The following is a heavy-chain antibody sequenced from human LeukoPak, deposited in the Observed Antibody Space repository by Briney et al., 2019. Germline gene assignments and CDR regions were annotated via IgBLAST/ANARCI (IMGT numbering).Heavy chain of an antibody. CDR2: IYSGGST. CDR3: AREGDYYYDSSDYYYGDAFDI. CDR1: GFTVSSNY. J-gene: IGHJ3*02. V-gene: IGHV3-53*01. D-gene: IGHD3-22*01. Sequence: GGSLRLSCVASGFTVSSNYMSWVRQAPGKGLEWVSVIYSGGSTYYADSVKGRFTISRDNSKNTLYLQMNSLRAEDTAVYYCAREGDYYYDSSDYYYGDAFDIWGQGTMVTVSS.